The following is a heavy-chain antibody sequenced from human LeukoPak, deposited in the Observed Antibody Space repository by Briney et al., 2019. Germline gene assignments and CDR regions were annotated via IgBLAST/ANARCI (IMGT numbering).Heavy chain of an antibody. CDR3: ARDGAADAFDI. J-gene: IGHJ3*02. CDR2: IYYSGST. CDR1: GGSISSYY. Sequence: SETPSLTCTVSGGSISSYYWSWIRQPPGKGLEWIGYIYYSGSTNYNPSLKSRVTISVDTSKNQFSLKLSSVTAADTAVYYCARDGAADAFDIWGQGTMVTVSS. D-gene: IGHD1-26*01. V-gene: IGHV4-59*01.